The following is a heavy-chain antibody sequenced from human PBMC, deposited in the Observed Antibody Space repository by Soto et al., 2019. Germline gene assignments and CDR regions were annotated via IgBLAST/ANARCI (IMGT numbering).Heavy chain of an antibody. D-gene: IGHD3-9*01. CDR1: GGSFSGYY. J-gene: IGHJ4*02. CDR2: INHSGST. V-gene: IGHV4-34*01. Sequence: SETLSLTCAVYGGSFSGYYWSWIRQPPGKGLEWIGEINHSGSTNYNPSLKSRVTISVDTSKNQFSLKLSSVTAANTAVYYCARGLRYFDWLLLYYFDYWGQGTLVTVSS. CDR3: ARGLRYFDWLLLYYFDY.